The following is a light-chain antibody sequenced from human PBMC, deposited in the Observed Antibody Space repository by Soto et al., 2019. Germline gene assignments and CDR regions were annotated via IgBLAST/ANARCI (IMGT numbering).Light chain of an antibody. CDR2: WAS. CDR3: QQYYSTPIT. CDR1: QSVLYSSNNKNY. Sequence: DIVMTQSPDSLAVSLGERATINCKSSQSVLYSSNNKNYLAWYQQKPGQPPKLLIYWASTREYGVPDPFSGSGSGPDFTLTISSLQAEDVAVYYCQQYYSTPITFGQGTRLVIK. V-gene: IGKV4-1*01. J-gene: IGKJ5*01.